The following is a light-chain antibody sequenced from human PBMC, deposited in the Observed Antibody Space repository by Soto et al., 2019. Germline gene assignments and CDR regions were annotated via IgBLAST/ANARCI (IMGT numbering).Light chain of an antibody. CDR2: GVS. CDR3: RQYGTSLGFP. Sequence: EIVLTQSPGTLSLSPGERATLSCRASQSVSSNLLAWYQEKPGQAPRLLIYGVSKRATDIPDRFSGSGSGTDFTLTISRLEAEDFAVYYCRQYGTSLGFPVGGGTKVDIK. J-gene: IGKJ4*01. CDR1: QSVSSNL. V-gene: IGKV3-20*01.